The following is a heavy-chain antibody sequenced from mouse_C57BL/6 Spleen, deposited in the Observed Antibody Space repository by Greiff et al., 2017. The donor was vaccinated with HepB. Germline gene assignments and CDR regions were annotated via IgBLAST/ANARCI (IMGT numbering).Heavy chain of an antibody. Sequence: QVQLQQPGAELVMPGASVKLSCKASGYTFTSYWMHWVNQRPGQALEWIGEIDPSDSYTNYNQKFKGKSTLTVDKSSSTAYMQLSSLTSEDSAVYYCARRIYYGNYHAMDYWGQGTSVTVSS. V-gene: IGHV1-69*01. J-gene: IGHJ4*01. D-gene: IGHD2-1*01. CDR1: GYTFTSYW. CDR2: IDPSDSYT. CDR3: ARRIYYGNYHAMDY.